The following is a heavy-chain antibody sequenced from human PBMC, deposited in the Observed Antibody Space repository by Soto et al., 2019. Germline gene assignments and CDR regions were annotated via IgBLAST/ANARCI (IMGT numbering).Heavy chain of an antibody. D-gene: IGHD2-8*01. CDR1: GGSINSGGSH. Sequence: QVQLQESGPGLVKPSQTLSLTCSVSGGSINSGGSHWTWIRQHPEKGLEWIGFIYYYNGATYSTSYNPSLQCRVVISVDTSKNQVSLSLSSVTAADTAVYFCAWGTDAYKNGFWGQGTLVTVSS. CDR3: AWGTDAYKNGF. J-gene: IGHJ4*02. CDR2: IYYYNGAT. V-gene: IGHV4-31*03.